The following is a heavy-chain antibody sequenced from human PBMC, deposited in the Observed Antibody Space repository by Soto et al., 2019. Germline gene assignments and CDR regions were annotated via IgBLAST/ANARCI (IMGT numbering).Heavy chain of an antibody. Sequence: HPGGSLRLSCAASGFPFSFYSMNWVRQAPGKGLEWISYITSTSSAINYADSVRGRFTISRDNAMRSLFLHMNSLRDEDTAVYYCARDGKGAAYTHGPYYFAYWGQGALVTVSS. V-gene: IGHV3-48*02. J-gene: IGHJ4*02. CDR3: ARDGKGAAYTHGPYYFAY. CDR2: ITSTSSAI. D-gene: IGHD1-1*01. CDR1: GFPFSFYS.